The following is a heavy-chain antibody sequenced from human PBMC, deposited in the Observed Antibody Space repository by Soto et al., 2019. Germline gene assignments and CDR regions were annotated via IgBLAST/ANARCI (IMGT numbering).Heavy chain of an antibody. Sequence: GASVKVSCKASGYTFTSYDINWVRQATGQGLEWMGWMNPNSGNTGYAQKFQGRVTMTRNTSISTAYMELSSLRSEDTAVYYCARAERYQLLLWDYYYYYMEVWGKGTTVTVSS. D-gene: IGHD2-2*01. J-gene: IGHJ6*03. V-gene: IGHV1-8*01. CDR2: MNPNSGNT. CDR1: GYTFTSYD. CDR3: ARAERYQLLLWDYYYYYMEV.